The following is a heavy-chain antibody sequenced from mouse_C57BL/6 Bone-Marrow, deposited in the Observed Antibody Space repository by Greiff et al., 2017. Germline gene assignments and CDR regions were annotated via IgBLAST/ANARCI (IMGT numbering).Heavy chain of an antibody. CDR1: GYTFTSYG. D-gene: IGHD1-1*01. CDR3: ARRRLLRWYFDV. CDR2: IYPRSGNT. Sequence: VKLQESGAELARPGASVKLSCKASGYTFTSYGISWVKQRTGQGLEWIGEIYPRSGNTYYNEKFKGKATLTADKSSSTAYMELRSLTSEDSAVYFCARRRLLRWYFDVWGTGTTVTVSS. J-gene: IGHJ1*03. V-gene: IGHV1-81*01.